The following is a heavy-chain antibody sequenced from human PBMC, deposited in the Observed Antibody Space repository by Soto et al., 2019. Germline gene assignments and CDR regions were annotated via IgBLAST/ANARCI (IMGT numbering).Heavy chain of an antibody. D-gene: IGHD4-17*01. J-gene: IGHJ4*02. V-gene: IGHV4-34*01. CDR2: INHSGST. Sequence: LSLTCAVYGGSFSGYYWSWIRQPPGKGLEWIGEINHSGSTNYNPSLKSRVTISVDTSKNQFSLKLSSVTAADTAVYYCARQTTVTSEAGFDYWGQGTLVTV. CDR1: GGSFSGYY. CDR3: ARQTTVTSEAGFDY.